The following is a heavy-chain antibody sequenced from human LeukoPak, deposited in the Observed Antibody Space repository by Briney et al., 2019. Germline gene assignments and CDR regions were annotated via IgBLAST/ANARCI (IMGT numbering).Heavy chain of an antibody. CDR1: GYTFTSYG. J-gene: IGHJ5*02. CDR3: ARGYYDSWSGYYNWFDP. V-gene: IGHV1-18*01. Sequence: ASVKVSCKASGYTFTSYGISWVRQAPGQGLEWMGWISAYNGNTNYAQKLQGRVTMTTDTSTSTAYMELRSLRSDDTAVYYCARGYYDSWSGYYNWFDPWGQGTLVTVSS. D-gene: IGHD3-3*01. CDR2: ISAYNGNT.